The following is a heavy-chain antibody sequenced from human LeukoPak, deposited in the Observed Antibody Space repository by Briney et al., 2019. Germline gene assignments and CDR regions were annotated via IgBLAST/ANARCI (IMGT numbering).Heavy chain of an antibody. V-gene: IGHV3-23*01. Sequence: GGSLRLSCAASGFTFSSYAMSWVRQAPGKGLEWVSVISGSGGNTYYADSVKGRFTISRDNSKNTLYLQLNSLRGEDTAVYYCVRGRGSYGWFDPWGQGTLVTVSS. J-gene: IGHJ5*02. D-gene: IGHD3-10*01. CDR3: VRGRGSYGWFDP. CDR2: ISGSGGNT. CDR1: GFTFSSYA.